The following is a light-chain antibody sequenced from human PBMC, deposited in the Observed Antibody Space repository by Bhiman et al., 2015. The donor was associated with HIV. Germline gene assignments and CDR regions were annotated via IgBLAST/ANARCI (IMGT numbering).Light chain of an antibody. V-gene: IGLV2-14*03. J-gene: IGLJ2*01. CDR2: LVS. CDR1: SSDVGAYNY. Sequence: QSGLTQPASVSGSPGQSITISCTGSSSDVGAYNYVSWYQQYPGKAPKLVISLVSQRPSGVSHRFSGSKSGNTASLTISGLQAEDEADYYCCSNADSFTFPVIFGGGTKLTVL. CDR3: CSNADSFTFPVI.